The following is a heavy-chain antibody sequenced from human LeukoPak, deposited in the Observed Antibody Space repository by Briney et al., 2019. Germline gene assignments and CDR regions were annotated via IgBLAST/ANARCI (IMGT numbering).Heavy chain of an antibody. J-gene: IGHJ4*02. CDR2: IIAYNGDT. D-gene: IGHD1-26*01. CDR3: ARDPPRGGSPSDY. V-gene: IGHV1-18*01. Sequence: ASVKVSCKASGYTFTSYGISWVRQAPGQGLEWMGRIIAYNGDTNYAQKLQGRVTMTTDTSTSTAYMELRSLRSDDTAVYYCARDPPRGGSPSDYWGQGTLVTVPS. CDR1: GYTFTSYG.